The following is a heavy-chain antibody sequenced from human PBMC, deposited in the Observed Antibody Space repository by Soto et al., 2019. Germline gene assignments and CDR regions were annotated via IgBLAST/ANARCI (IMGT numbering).Heavy chain of an antibody. J-gene: IGHJ6*02. Sequence: QVQLVESGGGVVQPGRSLRLSCAASGFTFSSYGMHWVRQAPGKGLEWVAVITYDGSNKYYADSVKGRFTISRDNSKNTLYLQXISXRXGDTAVYYCVRYYDSSGYSPWPRSPPTENYYYGMDVWGQGTTVTVSS. CDR3: VRYYDSSGYSPWPRSPPTENYYYGMDV. V-gene: IGHV3-30*03. D-gene: IGHD3-22*01. CDR1: GFTFSSYG. CDR2: ITYDGSNK.